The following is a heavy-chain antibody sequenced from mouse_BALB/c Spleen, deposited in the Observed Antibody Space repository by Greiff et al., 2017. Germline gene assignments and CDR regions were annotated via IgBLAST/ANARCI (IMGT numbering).Heavy chain of an antibody. V-gene: IGHV3-2*02. CDR2: ISYSGST. D-gene: IGHD2-4*01. CDR1: GYSITSDYA. Sequence: DVKLQESGPGLVKPSQSLSLTCTVTGYSITSDYAWNWIRQFPGNKLEWMGYISYSGSTSYNPSLKSRISITRDTSKNQFFLQLNSVTTEDTATYYCARGVITTRYYAMDYWGQGTSVTVSS. J-gene: IGHJ4*01. CDR3: ARGVITTRYYAMDY.